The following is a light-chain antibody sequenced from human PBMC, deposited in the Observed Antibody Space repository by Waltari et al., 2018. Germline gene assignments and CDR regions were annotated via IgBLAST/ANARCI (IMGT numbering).Light chain of an antibody. CDR2: EDI. Sequence: SYELTQPPSVSVSPGQTARITCPGAALSKQYAYWYQQKSGQAPVLVIYEDIKRPTGIPERFSGSSSGTTATLTISGAHVDDEADYYCYSTDFSGHDRVFGGGTKLTIL. V-gene: IGLV3-10*01. CDR1: ALSKQY. CDR3: YSTDFSGHDRV. J-gene: IGLJ3*02.